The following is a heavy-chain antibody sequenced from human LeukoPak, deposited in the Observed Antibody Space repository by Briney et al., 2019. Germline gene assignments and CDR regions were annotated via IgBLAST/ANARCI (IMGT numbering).Heavy chain of an antibody. CDR2: IYPGDSDT. V-gene: IGHV5-51*01. CDR1: GYTFNTYW. CDR3: ARHVISTGMDV. J-gene: IGHJ6*02. Sequence: GESLKISCKGSGYTFNTYWIGWVRQQPGKGLEWMGIIYPGDSDTRYSPSFQGQVTISVDKSISTAFLQWGSLKASDTAIYYCARHVISTGMDVWGQGTTVTVSS.